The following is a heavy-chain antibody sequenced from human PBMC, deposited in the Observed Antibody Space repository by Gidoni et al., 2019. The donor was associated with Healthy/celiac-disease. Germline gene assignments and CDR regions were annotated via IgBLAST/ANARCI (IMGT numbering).Heavy chain of an antibody. V-gene: IGHV3-23*01. D-gene: IGHD2-15*01. CDR2: ISGSGGST. CDR1: GFTFSSYA. CDR3: ANWAKGYCSGGSCYRDAFDI. Sequence: EVQLLESGGGLVQPGGSLRLSCAASGFTFSSYALSWVRQAPGKGLEWVSAISGSGGSTYYADSVKGRFTISRDNSKNTLYLQMNSLRAEDTAVYYCANWAKGYCSGGSCYRDAFDIWGQGTMVTVSS. J-gene: IGHJ3*02.